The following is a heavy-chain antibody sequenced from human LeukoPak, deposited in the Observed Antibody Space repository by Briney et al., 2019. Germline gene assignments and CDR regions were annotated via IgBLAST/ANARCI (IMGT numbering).Heavy chain of an antibody. D-gene: IGHD2-15*01. V-gene: IGHV3-33*01. CDR1: GFTFSSYG. J-gene: IGHJ4*02. CDR3: ARVNCSGGSCYHVY. Sequence: GGSLRLSCAASGFTFSSYGMHWVRQAPGKGLEWVAVIWYDGSNKYYADSVKGRFTISRDNSKNTLYLQMNSLRAEDTAVYYCARVNCSGGSCYHVYWGQGTLVTVSS. CDR2: IWYDGSNK.